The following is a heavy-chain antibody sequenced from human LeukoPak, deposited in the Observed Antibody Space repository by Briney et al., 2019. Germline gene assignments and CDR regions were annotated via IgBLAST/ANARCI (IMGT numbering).Heavy chain of an antibody. D-gene: IGHD3-9*01. V-gene: IGHV1-46*01. J-gene: IGHJ4*02. CDR3: AREKWAYDILTGYYHGFDY. CDR2: INPSGGST. CDR1: GYTFTSYY. Sequence: ASVKVSCKASGYTFTSYYMHWVRQAPGQGLEWMGIINPSGGSTSYAQKFQGRVTMTRDTSTSTAYMELRSLRSDDTAVYYCAREKWAYDILTGYYHGFDYWGQGTLVTVSS.